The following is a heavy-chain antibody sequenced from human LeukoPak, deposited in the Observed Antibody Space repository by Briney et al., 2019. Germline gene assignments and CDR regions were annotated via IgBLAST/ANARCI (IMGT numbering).Heavy chain of an antibody. CDR3: ARASQLLWFGGDAFDI. V-gene: IGHV3-21*01. CDR1: GFTFSSYS. D-gene: IGHD3-10*01. J-gene: IGHJ3*02. CDR2: ISSSSSYI. Sequence: GGSLRLSCAASGFTFSSYSMNWVRQAPGKGLEWVSSISSSSSYIYYADSVKGRFTISRDNAKNSLYLQMNSLRAEDTAVYYCARASQLLWFGGDAFDIWGQGTMVTVSS.